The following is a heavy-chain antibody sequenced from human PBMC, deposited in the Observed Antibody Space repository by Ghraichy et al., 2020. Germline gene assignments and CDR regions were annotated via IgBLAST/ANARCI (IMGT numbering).Heavy chain of an antibody. CDR2: MNPNNGDT. Sequence: ASVKVSCKASGYTFTTYEIHWVRQATGQGLEWMGRMNPNNGDTGYTQELQGRVTMTSNNPTSTAYMELSSLRSEDTAVYYCVRNYEGFTVWGQGTTVTVS. CDR1: GYTFTTYE. V-gene: IGHV1-8*01. J-gene: IGHJ6*02. D-gene: IGHD3-3*01. CDR3: VRNYEGFTV.